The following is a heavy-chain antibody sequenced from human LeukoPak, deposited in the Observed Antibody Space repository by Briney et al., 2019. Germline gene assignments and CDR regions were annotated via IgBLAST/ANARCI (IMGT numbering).Heavy chain of an antibody. V-gene: IGHV4-34*01. J-gene: IGHJ5*02. CDR1: GGSFSGYY. CDR2: INHSGST. Sequence: TSETLSLTCAVYGGSFSGYYWSWIRQPPGKGLEWIGEINHSGSTNYNPSLKSRVTISVDTSKNQFPLKLSSVTAADTAVYYCARAIYSSGFSWGQGTLVTVSS. D-gene: IGHD6-19*01. CDR3: ARAIYSSGFS.